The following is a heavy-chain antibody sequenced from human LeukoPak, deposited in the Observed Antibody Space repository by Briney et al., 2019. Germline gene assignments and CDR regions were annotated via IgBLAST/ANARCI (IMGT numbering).Heavy chain of an antibody. CDR1: GGTFSSYA. CDR2: IIPIFGTA. D-gene: IGHD2-2*01. J-gene: IGHJ6*02. Sequence: ASVKVSCKASGGTFSSYAISWVRQAPGQGLEWMGGIIPIFGTANYAQKFQGRVTITADESTSTAYMELSSLRSEDTAVYYCARIVVVPAAMLTMGYYGMDVWGQGTTVTVSS. CDR3: ARIVVVPAAMLTMGYYGMDV. V-gene: IGHV1-69*13.